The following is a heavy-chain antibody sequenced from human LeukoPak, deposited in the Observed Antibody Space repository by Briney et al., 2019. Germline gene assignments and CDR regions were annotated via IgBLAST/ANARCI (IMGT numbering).Heavy chain of an antibody. CDR3: ARHMVRGVIISDF. CDR1: GGSISSGDYY. V-gene: IGHV4-39*01. D-gene: IGHD3-10*01. Sequence: PSQTLSLTCTVSGGSISSGDYYWGWIRQPPGKGLEWIGSIYYSETSSYYPSPKSRVTISVDTSKNQFSLRLSSVTAADTAVYYCARHMVRGVIISDFWGQGTLVTVSS. CDR2: IYYSETS. J-gene: IGHJ4*02.